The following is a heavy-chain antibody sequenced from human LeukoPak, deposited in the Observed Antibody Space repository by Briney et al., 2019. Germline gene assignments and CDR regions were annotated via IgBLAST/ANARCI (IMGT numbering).Heavy chain of an antibody. CDR1: VYTLTELS. Sequence: ASVKVSCKVSVYTLTELSMHWVRQAPGKGLECMGGFDPEDGETIYAQKFQGRVTMTEDTSTDTAYMELSSLRSEDTAVYYCALVGATSYGMEVWGQGTTVTVSS. J-gene: IGHJ6*02. D-gene: IGHD1-26*01. V-gene: IGHV1-24*01. CDR3: ALVGATSYGMEV. CDR2: FDPEDGET.